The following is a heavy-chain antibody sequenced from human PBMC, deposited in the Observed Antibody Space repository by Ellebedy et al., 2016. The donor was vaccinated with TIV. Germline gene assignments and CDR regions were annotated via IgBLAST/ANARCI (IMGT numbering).Heavy chain of an antibody. CDR2: ISGGGDST. Sequence: GGSLRLSCAASGFTFSSFAMHWVRQAPGKGLEWLSVISGGGDSTYHADSVKGRFTITRDNSKNTLYLPMERLRAEDTAVYYCAKGTSSGFNYDRVGSEYWGQGALVTVSS. CDR1: GFTFSSFA. CDR3: AKGTSSGFNYDRVGSEY. V-gene: IGHV3-23*01. J-gene: IGHJ4*02. D-gene: IGHD3-22*01.